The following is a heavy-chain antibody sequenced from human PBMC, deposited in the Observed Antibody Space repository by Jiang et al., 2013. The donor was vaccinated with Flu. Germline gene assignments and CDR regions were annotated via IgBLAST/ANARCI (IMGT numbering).Heavy chain of an antibody. Sequence: VQLLESGGGLVKPGGSLRLSCAASGFTFSDHYMNWIRQVPGKGLEWISSMSSSGRHTHYADSVKGRFTISRDNAHNSLYLQIDSLRVEDTGVYYCAGGVALDYWGQGTPVTVSS. D-gene: IGHD5-12*01. CDR3: AGGVALDY. CDR2: MSSSGRHT. V-gene: IGHV3-11*06. CDR1: GFTFSDHY. J-gene: IGHJ4*02.